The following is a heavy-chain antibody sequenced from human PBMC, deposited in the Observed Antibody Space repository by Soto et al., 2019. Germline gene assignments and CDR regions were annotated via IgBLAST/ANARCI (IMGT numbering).Heavy chain of an antibody. Sequence: SETLSLTCTVSGVSVNSGDYYWSWIRQPPGKGLEWIGYFYYRGITNYNPSLKSRVTISPDTSKNQFSLTMRSVTTPDAPVYYCAIVSVAVPATTHYFDYWGQGTPVTVSS. V-gene: IGHV4-61*08. CDR1: GVSVNSGDYY. J-gene: IGHJ4*01. CDR3: AIVSVAVPATTHYFDY. D-gene: IGHD1-26*01. CDR2: FYYRGIT.